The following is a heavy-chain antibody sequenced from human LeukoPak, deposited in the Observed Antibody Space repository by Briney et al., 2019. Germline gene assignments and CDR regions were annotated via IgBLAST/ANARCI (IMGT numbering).Heavy chain of an antibody. Sequence: GRSLRLSCAASGFTFSSYGMHWVRQAPGKGLEWVAVISYDGSNKYYADSVKGRFTISRDNSKNTLYLQMNSLRAEDTAVYYCARDQVDTAMVNDYWGQGTLVTVSS. J-gene: IGHJ4*02. D-gene: IGHD5-18*01. CDR1: GFTFSSYG. CDR2: ISYDGSNK. CDR3: ARDQVDTAMVNDY. V-gene: IGHV3-30*03.